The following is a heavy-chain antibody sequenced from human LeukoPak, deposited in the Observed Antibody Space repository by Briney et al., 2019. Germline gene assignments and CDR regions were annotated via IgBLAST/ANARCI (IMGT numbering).Heavy chain of an antibody. CDR2: IYYSGST. CDR3: ARGILTGYSPIFDY. CDR1: GGSISSSSYY. D-gene: IGHD3-9*01. Sequence: SETLSLTCTVSGGSISSSSYYWSWIRQPPGKGLEWIGYIYYSGSTNYNPSLKSRVTISVDTSKNQFSLKLSSVTAADTAVYYCARGILTGYSPIFDYWGQGTLVTVSS. V-gene: IGHV4-61*01. J-gene: IGHJ4*02.